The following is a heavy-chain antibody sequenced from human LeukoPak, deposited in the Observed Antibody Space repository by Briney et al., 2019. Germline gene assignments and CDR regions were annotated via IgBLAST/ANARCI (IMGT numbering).Heavy chain of an antibody. V-gene: IGHV1-2*04. Sequence: ASVTVSCKASGYTFTSYGIHWVRQAPGQGLEWMGWIIPNSGGTNYAQKFQGWVTMTRDTSISTAYMELSRLRSDDTAVYYCARGIEYHLGNCYYGMDVWGQGTTVTVSS. CDR2: IIPNSGGT. CDR3: ARGIEYHLGNCYYGMDV. J-gene: IGHJ6*02. CDR1: GYTFTSYG. D-gene: IGHD2-2*01.